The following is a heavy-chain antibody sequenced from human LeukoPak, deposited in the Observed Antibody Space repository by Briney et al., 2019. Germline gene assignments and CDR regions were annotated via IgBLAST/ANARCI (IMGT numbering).Heavy chain of an antibody. J-gene: IGHJ4*02. V-gene: IGHV1-18*01. CDR3: ARVRDCSSTSCYVGTDY. Sequence: ASVKVSCKASGYTFTSYGISWVRQAPGQGLEWMGWISAYNGNTNYAQKLQGRVTMTTDTSTSTAYTELRSLRSDDTAVYYCARVRDCSSTSCYVGTDYWGQGTLVTVSS. CDR2: ISAYNGNT. D-gene: IGHD2-2*01. CDR1: GYTFTSYG.